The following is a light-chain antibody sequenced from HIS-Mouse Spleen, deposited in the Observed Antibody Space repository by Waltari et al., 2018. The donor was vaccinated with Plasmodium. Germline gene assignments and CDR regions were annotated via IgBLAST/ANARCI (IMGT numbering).Light chain of an antibody. J-gene: IGLJ3*02. Sequence: QSALTQPPSASGSPGQSVTISCTGTSSDVGGYHYVSWYQQHPGKAPKLMIDEVSKRPSGVPDRFSGSKSGNTASLAISGLRSEDEADYYCAAWDDSLSGWVFGGGTKLTVL. CDR3: AAWDDSLSGWV. CDR1: SSDVGGYHY. V-gene: IGLV2-8*01. CDR2: EVS.